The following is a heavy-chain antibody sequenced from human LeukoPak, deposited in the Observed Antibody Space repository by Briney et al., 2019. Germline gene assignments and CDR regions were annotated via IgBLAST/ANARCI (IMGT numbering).Heavy chain of an antibody. CDR2: INNDGSTT. D-gene: IGHD3-10*01. CDR1: GFTFSGAW. J-gene: IGHJ1*01. V-gene: IGHV3-74*01. CDR3: ARVSGPGMNEYYHL. Sequence: GGSLRLSCAASGFTFSGAWMHWVRQAPGKGLVWVSRINNDGSTTRHADSVKGRFTISRDNARNTLHLQMNSLRVEDTAVYYCARVSGPGMNEYYHLWGQGTLVTVSS.